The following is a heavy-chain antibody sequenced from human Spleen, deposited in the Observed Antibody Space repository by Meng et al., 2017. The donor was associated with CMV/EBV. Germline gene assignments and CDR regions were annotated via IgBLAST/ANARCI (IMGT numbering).Heavy chain of an antibody. CDR1: EFTFDDFA. CDR3: VKGGGEKVTFDAMDV. J-gene: IGHJ6*02. D-gene: IGHD2-21*02. Sequence: SLKISCAASEFTFDDFAMHWVRQSPGEGLEWVSGISGNSGFIGYADSVKGRFTISRDNARKSLSLEINPLRVEDTALYYCVKGGGEKVTFDAMDVWGQGTTVTVSS. V-gene: IGHV3-9*01. CDR2: ISGNSGFI.